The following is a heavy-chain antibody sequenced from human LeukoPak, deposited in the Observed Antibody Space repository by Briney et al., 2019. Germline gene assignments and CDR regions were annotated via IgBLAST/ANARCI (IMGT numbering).Heavy chain of an antibody. CDR3: ARDLISGAYTFDY. D-gene: IGHD1-26*01. J-gene: IGHJ4*02. CDR1: GFTFSDFS. Sequence: PGGSLRLSGAASGFTFSDFSMNWVRQAPGKGLQWVSYISSSSTTIYYADSVKGRFTISRDNARNSLYLQMNSLRDEDTAVYYCARDLISGAYTFDYWGQRTLVTVSS. CDR2: ISSSSTTI. V-gene: IGHV3-48*02.